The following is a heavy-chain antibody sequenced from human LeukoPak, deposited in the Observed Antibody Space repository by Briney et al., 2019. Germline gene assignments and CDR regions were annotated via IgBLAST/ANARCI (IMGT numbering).Heavy chain of an antibody. Sequence: PSETLSLXCTVSGGSISSGDYYWSWIRQPPGKGLEWIGYIYYSGSTYYNPSLKSRVTISVDTSKNQFSLKLSSVTAADTAVYYCARNGPTFGETVYWGQGTLVTVSS. V-gene: IGHV4-30-4*08. CDR2: IYYSGST. CDR3: ARNGPTFGETVY. D-gene: IGHD3-10*01. CDR1: GGSISSGDYY. J-gene: IGHJ4*02.